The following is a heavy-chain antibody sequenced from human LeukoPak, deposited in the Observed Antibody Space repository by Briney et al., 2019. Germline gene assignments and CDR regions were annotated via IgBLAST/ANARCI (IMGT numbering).Heavy chain of an antibody. V-gene: IGHV4-34*01. CDR2: INHSGST. Sequence: SETLSLTCAVYGGSFSGYYWSWIRQPPGKGLEWIGEINHSGSTNYNPSLKSRVTISVDTSKNQFSLKLSSVTAADTAVYYCARQVSSGWDGDFDYWGQGTLVTVSS. D-gene: IGHD6-19*01. CDR3: ARQVSSGWDGDFDY. CDR1: GGSFSGYY. J-gene: IGHJ4*02.